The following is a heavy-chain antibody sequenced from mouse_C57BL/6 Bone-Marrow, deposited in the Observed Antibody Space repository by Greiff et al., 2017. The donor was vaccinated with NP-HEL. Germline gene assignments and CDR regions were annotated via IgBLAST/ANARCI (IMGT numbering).Heavy chain of an antibody. CDR3: ESYYGSGDWYFDV. D-gene: IGHD1-1*01. V-gene: IGHV1-9*01. CDR2: ILPGSGST. J-gene: IGHJ1*03. Sequence: QVQLQQSGAELMKPGASVKLSCKATGYTFTGYWIEWVKQRPGHGLEWIGEILPGSGSTNYNEKFKGKATFTADTSSNTAYMQLSSLTTEDSSIYYYESYYGSGDWYFDVWGTGTTVTVSS. CDR1: GYTFTGYW.